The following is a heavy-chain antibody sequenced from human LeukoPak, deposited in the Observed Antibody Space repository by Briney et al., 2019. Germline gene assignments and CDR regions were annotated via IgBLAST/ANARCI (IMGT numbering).Heavy chain of an antibody. Sequence: ASVKVSCKASVYTFTNNDMDWVRQAPGQGLEWMGIINPGGGSTSHAQKFQGRVTMTRDTSTSTVYMELSSLRSEDTAVYYCASGIGYAGISVYWGQGTLVTVSS. CDR1: VYTFTNND. J-gene: IGHJ4*02. D-gene: IGHD4-23*01. V-gene: IGHV1-46*01. CDR2: INPGGGST. CDR3: ASGIGYAGISVY.